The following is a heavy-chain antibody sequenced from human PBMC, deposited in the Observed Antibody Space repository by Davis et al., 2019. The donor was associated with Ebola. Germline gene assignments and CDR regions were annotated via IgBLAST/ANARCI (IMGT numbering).Heavy chain of an antibody. CDR1: GFTFSSYG. CDR2: ISYDGSNK. J-gene: IGHJ5*02. Sequence: GESLKISCAASGFTFSSYGMHWVRQAPGKGLEWVAVISYDGSNKYYADSVKGRFTISRDNSKNTLYLQMNSLRAEDTAVYYCACREYWFDPWGQGTLVTVSS. V-gene: IGHV3-30*03. CDR3: ACREYWFDP.